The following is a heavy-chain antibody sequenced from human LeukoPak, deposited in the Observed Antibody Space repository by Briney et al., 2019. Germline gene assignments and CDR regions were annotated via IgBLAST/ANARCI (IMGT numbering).Heavy chain of an antibody. V-gene: IGHV3-23*01. J-gene: IGHJ6*02. Sequence: GGSLRLSCAASGFTFSSYAMSWVRQAPGKGLEWVSAISGSGGSTYYAASAKGRFTIYRDNSKNTQYLQMNSLRAEDTAVYYCATSWGPDTSAFRWGRDGMDVWSQGTTVIVS. CDR1: GFTFSSYA. CDR3: ATSWGPDTSAFRWGRDGMDV. CDR2: ISGSGGST. D-gene: IGHD3-16*01.